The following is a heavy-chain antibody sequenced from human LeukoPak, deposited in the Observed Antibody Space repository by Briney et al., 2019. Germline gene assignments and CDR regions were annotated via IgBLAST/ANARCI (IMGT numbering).Heavy chain of an antibody. CDR3: AGSIAVAGSPSDY. J-gene: IGHJ4*02. Sequence: GGSLRLSCAASGFTFSSYEMNLVRQAPGKGLEWVSYISSSGSTIYYADSVKGRFTISRDNAKNSLYLQMNSLRAEDTAVYYCAGSIAVAGSPSDYWGQGTLVTVSS. D-gene: IGHD6-19*01. CDR1: GFTFSSYE. CDR2: ISSSGSTI. V-gene: IGHV3-48*03.